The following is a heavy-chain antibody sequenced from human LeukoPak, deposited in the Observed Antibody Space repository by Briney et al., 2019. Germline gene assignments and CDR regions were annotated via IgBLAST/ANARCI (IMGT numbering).Heavy chain of an antibody. CDR3: ARVLLSGVPAAIGSRLPDY. Sequence: GASVKVSCKASGYTITNNYMHWVRQAPGQGLEWMGVINPSGTGTSYAQKFQGRITMSRDTSTSTVYMELSSLRYDDTAVYYCARVLLSGVPAAIGSRLPDYWGQGTLVTVSS. D-gene: IGHD2-2*01. CDR1: GYTITNNY. V-gene: IGHV1-46*01. CDR2: INPSGTGT. J-gene: IGHJ4*02.